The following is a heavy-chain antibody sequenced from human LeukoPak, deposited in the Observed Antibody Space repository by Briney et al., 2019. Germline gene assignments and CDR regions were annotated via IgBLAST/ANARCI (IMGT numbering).Heavy chain of an antibody. V-gene: IGHV3-48*01. CDR1: GFTFSSYS. Sequence: GGSLRLSCAASGFTFSSYSMTWVRQAPGKGLEWVSYISSSSSTIYYADSVKGRFTISRDNAKNSLYLQMNSLRAEDTAVYYCARDRSDAFDIWGQGTVVTVSS. CDR3: ARDRSDAFDI. J-gene: IGHJ3*02. CDR2: ISSSSSTI.